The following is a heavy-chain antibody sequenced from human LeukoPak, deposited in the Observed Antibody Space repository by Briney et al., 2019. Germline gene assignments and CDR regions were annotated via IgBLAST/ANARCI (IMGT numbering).Heavy chain of an antibody. J-gene: IGHJ6*03. V-gene: IGHV4-59*12. D-gene: IGHD2-2*01. CDR1: GGSISSYY. CDR3: ARGRGYCSSTSCYRRYYYYYYMDV. CDR2: IYHSGST. Sequence: SETLSLTCTVSGGSISSYYWSWIRQPPGKGLEWIGYIYHSGSTYYNPSLKSRVTISVDRSKNQFSLKLSSVTAADTAVYYCARGRGYCSSTSCYRRYYYYYYMDVWGKGTTVTVSS.